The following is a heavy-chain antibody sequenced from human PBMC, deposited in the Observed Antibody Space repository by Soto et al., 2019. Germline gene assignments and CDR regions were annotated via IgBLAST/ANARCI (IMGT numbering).Heavy chain of an antibody. D-gene: IGHD6-6*01. Sequence: ASVTVPCMPSVWTLTSYAMHGVREAPGQRLEWIGCINAGNCNTNYSQKFQRRATITRHTSASAAYLKLSSLRYEHRAVYKCARVLFGSSLGWFVPCGAGDLVTLSS. V-gene: IGHV1-3*01. CDR1: VWTLTSYA. CDR2: INAGNCNT. J-gene: IGHJ5*02. CDR3: ARVLFGSSLGWFVP.